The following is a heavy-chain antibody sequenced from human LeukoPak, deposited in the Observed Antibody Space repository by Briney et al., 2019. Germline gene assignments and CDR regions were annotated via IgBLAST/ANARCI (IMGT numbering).Heavy chain of an antibody. CDR2: IRSKNDGGTT. Sequence: WIRQAPGKGLEWVGHIRSKNDGGTTDYAAPVKGRFTISRDDSNNTLFLQMNSLQTEDTAVYYCATSPLRWALTFDIWGRGTMVTVSS. J-gene: IGHJ3*02. D-gene: IGHD4-23*01. V-gene: IGHV3-15*01. CDR3: ATSPLRWALTFDI.